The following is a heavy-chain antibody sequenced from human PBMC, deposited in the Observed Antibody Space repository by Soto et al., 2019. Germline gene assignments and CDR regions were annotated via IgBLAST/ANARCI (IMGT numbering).Heavy chain of an antibody. CDR2: ISTSGNT. J-gene: IGHJ5*02. CDR3: ARGGGDPALGDT. V-gene: IGHV4-4*07. CDR1: GVSMRNSY. Sequence: QVQLEESGPGLVKPSETLSLICSVSGVSMRNSYWTWIRQSAGKGLEWIGRISTSGNTNYNPSLNSRLTMSVDTSKNQVTLKLTSVTAADTAVYYCARGGGDPALGDTWGQGTLVTVSS. D-gene: IGHD3-16*01.